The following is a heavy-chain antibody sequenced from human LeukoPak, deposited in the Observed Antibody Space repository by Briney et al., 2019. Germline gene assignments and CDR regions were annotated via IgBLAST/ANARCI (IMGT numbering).Heavy chain of an antibody. J-gene: IGHJ6*02. D-gene: IGHD2-21*02. V-gene: IGHV3-48*04. CDR1: GLTFSNAW. CDR3: ARDRGVTLFYYGMDV. Sequence: PGGSLRLSCAASGLTFSNAWMTCVRQAPGKGLEWVSYISSSGGTIYYADSVKGRFTISRDNAKNSLYLQMNSLRAEDTAVYYCARDRGVTLFYYGMDVWGQGTTVTVSS. CDR2: ISSSGGTI.